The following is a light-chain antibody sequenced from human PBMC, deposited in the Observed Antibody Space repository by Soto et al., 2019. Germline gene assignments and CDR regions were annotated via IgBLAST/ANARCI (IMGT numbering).Light chain of an antibody. CDR1: SSNIGAGYH. V-gene: IGLV1-40*01. J-gene: IGLJ1*01. Sequence: QSVLTQPPSVSGAPGQRVTMSCTGSSSNIGAGYHVHWYQQLPGTAPKLLIYTNRYRPSGVPDRFSGSKSGTSASLAITGLQAEDEADYYCQSYDSSLSGYVFGTGTKVTVL. CDR2: TNR. CDR3: QSYDSSLSGYV.